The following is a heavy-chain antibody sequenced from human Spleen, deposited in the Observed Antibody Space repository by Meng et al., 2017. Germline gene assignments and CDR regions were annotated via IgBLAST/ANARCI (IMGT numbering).Heavy chain of an antibody. CDR2: ISNNGNT. V-gene: IGHV4-31*11. Sequence: VQVQEPVPEPVTTSQPLSLPCAVSGGSFSSGGPCWTWIRQHPGKRLEWIVYISNNGNTYYHPSLKSRLSISVDTSRNQFSLRLHSVTAADTAVYYCAWRNDLGNWFDPWGQGTLVTVSS. CDR3: AWRNDLGNWFDP. D-gene: IGHD3-16*01. CDR1: GGSFSSGGPC. J-gene: IGHJ5*02.